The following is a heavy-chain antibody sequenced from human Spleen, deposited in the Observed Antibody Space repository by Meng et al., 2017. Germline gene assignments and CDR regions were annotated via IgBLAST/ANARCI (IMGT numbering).Heavy chain of an antibody. V-gene: IGHV1-3*01. Sequence: QVQLVQSGSELKKPGASVKISCKASGYTFTNNAIQWVRQAPGQRLEWMGWINAGNGYTKYSERFQDRISISRDTSATTAYMELSRLRSDDTGVYYCARGTPGRRYADYWGQGTLVTVSS. CDR2: INAGNGYT. CDR3: ARGTPGRRYADY. J-gene: IGHJ4*02. D-gene: IGHD3-10*01. CDR1: GYTFTNNA.